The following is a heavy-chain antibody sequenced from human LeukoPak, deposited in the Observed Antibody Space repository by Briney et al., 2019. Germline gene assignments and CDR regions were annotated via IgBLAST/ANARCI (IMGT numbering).Heavy chain of an antibody. V-gene: IGHV3-30*02. CDR3: AKVIGYGDSTVDY. CDR2: IRYDGSNK. J-gene: IGHJ4*02. CDR1: GFTFSSYG. D-gene: IGHD4-17*01. Sequence: PGGSLRLSCAASGFTFSSYGMHWVRQAPGKGLEWVAFIRYDGSNKYYADSVKGRFTISRDNSKNTLYLQVNSLRAEDTAVYYCAKVIGYGDSTVDYWGQGTLVTVSS.